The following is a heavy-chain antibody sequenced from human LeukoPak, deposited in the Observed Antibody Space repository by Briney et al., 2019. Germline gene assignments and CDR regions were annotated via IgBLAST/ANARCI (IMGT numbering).Heavy chain of an antibody. CDR2: IYYSGST. CDR1: GGSISSGGYY. CDR3: ASLSSSYYYDSSGYYLDY. Sequence: SETLSLTCTVSGGSISSGGYYWSWIRQHPGKGLEWIRYIYYSGSTYYNPSLKIRVTISVDTSKNQFSLKLSSVTAADTAVYYCASLSSSYYYDSSGYYLDYWGQGTLVTVSS. V-gene: IGHV4-31*03. D-gene: IGHD3-22*01. J-gene: IGHJ4*02.